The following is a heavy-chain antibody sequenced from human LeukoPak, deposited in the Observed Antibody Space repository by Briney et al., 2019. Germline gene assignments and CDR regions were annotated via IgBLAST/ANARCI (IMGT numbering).Heavy chain of an antibody. V-gene: IGHV4-4*07. J-gene: IGHJ4*02. Sequence: SETLSLTCTVSGGSISSYYWSWIRQPAGKGLEWIGRIYTSGSTNYNPSLTSRVTMSVDTSKNQFSLTLSSVTAADTAVYYCATSAAVAGWMGYFDYWGQGTLVTVSS. CDR1: GGSISSYY. CDR2: IYTSGST. D-gene: IGHD6-19*01. CDR3: ATSAAVAGWMGYFDY.